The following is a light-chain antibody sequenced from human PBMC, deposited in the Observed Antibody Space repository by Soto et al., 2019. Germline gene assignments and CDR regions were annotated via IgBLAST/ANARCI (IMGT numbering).Light chain of an antibody. CDR3: QQYGSSPIT. Sequence: EVVLTQSPGTLSLSPGERATLSCRARQSVNTNYLAWYQQKSGQAPRLLIYGASSRATGIPDRFSGSGSGTDFTLTISRLEPEDFAAYFCQQYGSSPITFGQGTRLEIK. J-gene: IGKJ5*01. V-gene: IGKV3-20*01. CDR2: GAS. CDR1: QSVNTNY.